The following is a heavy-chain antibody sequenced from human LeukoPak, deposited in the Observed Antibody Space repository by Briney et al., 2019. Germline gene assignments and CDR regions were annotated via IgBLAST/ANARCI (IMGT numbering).Heavy chain of an antibody. CDR3: AELGITMIGGV. Sequence: GGSLRLSCAASGFTFSNYWMNWVRQAPGKGLEWVANIKEDGSEKYNVDSVKGRFTISRDNAKNSLYLQMSSLRAEDTAVYYCAELGITMIGGVWGKGTTVTISS. V-gene: IGHV3-7*01. CDR1: GFTFSNYW. D-gene: IGHD3-10*02. J-gene: IGHJ6*04. CDR2: IKEDGSEK.